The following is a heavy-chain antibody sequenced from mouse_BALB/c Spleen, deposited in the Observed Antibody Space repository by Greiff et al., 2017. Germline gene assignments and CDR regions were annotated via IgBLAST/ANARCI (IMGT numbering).Heavy chain of an antibody. D-gene: IGHD3-2*01. CDR2: IWTGGGT. J-gene: IGHJ3*01. V-gene: IGHV2-9-2*01. Sequence: QVQLKESGPGLVAPSQSLSITCTVSGFSLTSYDISWIRQPPGKGLEWLGVIWTGGGTNYNSAFMSRLSISKDNSKSQVFLKMNSLQTDDTAIYYCVREKESSGYGSAYWGQGTLVTVSA. CDR1: GFSLTSYD. CDR3: VREKESSGYGSAY.